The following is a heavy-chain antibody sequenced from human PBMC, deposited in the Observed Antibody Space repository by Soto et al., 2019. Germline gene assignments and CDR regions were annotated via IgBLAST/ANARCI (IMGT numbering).Heavy chain of an antibody. CDR2: IIPILGIA. CDR3: ASIPLNRECSGGSCYSGGCDY. D-gene: IGHD2-15*01. Sequence: ASVKVSCKASGGTFSSYAISWVRQAPGQGLEWMGGIIPILGIANYAQKFQGRVTSTADKSTSTAYMELSRLRSEDTAVYYCASIPLNRECSGGSCYSGGCDYWGQGTLVTVSS. V-gene: IGHV1-69*10. CDR1: GGTFSSYA. J-gene: IGHJ4*02.